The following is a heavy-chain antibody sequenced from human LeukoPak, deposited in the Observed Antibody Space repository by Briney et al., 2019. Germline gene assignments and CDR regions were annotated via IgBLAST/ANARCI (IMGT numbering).Heavy chain of an antibody. CDR2: ISSSSSTI. CDR3: ATSGYSNIDY. V-gene: IGHV3-48*04. CDR1: GFAFSSNS. D-gene: IGHD4-11*01. Sequence: GGSLRLSCAASGFAFSSNSMIWVRQAPGKGLEWVSYISSSSSTIYYADSVKGRFTISRDNAKSSLYLQMNSLRAEDTAVYYCATSGYSNIDYWGQGTLVTVSS. J-gene: IGHJ4*02.